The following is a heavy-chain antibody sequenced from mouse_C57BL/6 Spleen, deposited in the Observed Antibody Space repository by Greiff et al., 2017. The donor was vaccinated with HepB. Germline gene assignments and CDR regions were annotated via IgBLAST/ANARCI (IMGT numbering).Heavy chain of an antibody. J-gene: IGHJ4*01. Sequence: QVQLQQPGAELVMPGASVKLSCKASGYTFTSYWMHWVKQRPGQGLEWIGEIDPSDSYTNYNQKFKGKSTLTVDKSSSTAYMQLSSLTSEDSAVYYCARKYYSNYGYYAMDYWGQRTSVTVSS. CDR1: GYTFTSYW. CDR3: ARKYYSNYGYYAMDY. D-gene: IGHD2-5*01. CDR2: IDPSDSYT. V-gene: IGHV1-69*01.